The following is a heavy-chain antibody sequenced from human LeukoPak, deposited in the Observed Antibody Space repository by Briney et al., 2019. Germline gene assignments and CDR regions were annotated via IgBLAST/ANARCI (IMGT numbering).Heavy chain of an antibody. CDR2: IYSGGST. CDR1: GFTVSRNY. Sequence: PGGSLRLSCAASGFTVSRNYMSWVRQAPGKGLEWVSVIYSGGSTYYADSVKGRFTISRDNSKNTLYLQLNSLRAEDTAVYYCARGKNYSASGNYYNIFDYWGQGTLVTVSS. D-gene: IGHD3-10*01. J-gene: IGHJ4*02. V-gene: IGHV3-53*01. CDR3: ARGKNYSASGNYYNIFDY.